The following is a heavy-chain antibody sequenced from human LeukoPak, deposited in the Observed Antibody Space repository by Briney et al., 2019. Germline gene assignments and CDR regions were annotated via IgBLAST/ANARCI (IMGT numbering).Heavy chain of an antibody. CDR2: IKSKTDGGTT. CDR1: GFTFSNAW. Sequence: GGSLRLSCAASGFTFSNAWMSWVRQAPEKGLEWVGRIKSKTDGGTTDYAAPVKGRFTISRDDSKNTLYLQMNSLKTEDTAVYYCTTEYSYGLGAYYFDYWGQGTLVTVSS. CDR3: TTEYSYGLGAYYFDY. V-gene: IGHV3-15*01. D-gene: IGHD5-18*01. J-gene: IGHJ4*02.